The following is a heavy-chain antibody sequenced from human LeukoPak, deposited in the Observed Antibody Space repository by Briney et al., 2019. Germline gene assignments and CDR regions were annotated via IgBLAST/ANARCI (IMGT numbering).Heavy chain of an antibody. V-gene: IGHV3-74*01. Sequence: QTGGSLRLSCAASGSTFSSYWMHWVRQAPGKGLVWVSRINSGGSSTSYADSVKGRFTISRDNAKNTLYLQMNSLKAEDTAVYYCARPSSGQDAFDIWGQGTMVTVSS. CDR3: ARPSSGQDAFDI. CDR2: INSGGSST. J-gene: IGHJ3*02. CDR1: GSTFSSYW. D-gene: IGHD6-19*01.